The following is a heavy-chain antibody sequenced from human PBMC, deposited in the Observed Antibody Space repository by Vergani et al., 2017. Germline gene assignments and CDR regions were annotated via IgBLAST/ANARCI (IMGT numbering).Heavy chain of an antibody. CDR2: LTGGGGRT. Sequence: EVQLLESGGSLKQPGGSVRLSCAASGFTFSTYAMHWVHQAPGKGLEWVSALTGGGGRTYYADSFKGRFIISRDKSRYTLYLQMNSLRPEDTASYYGVKKAGRYENVFVFGGQGTMVTVFS. CDR3: VKKAGRYENVFVF. J-gene: IGHJ4*02. V-gene: IGHV3-23*01. CDR1: GFTFSTYA. D-gene: IGHD1-26*01.